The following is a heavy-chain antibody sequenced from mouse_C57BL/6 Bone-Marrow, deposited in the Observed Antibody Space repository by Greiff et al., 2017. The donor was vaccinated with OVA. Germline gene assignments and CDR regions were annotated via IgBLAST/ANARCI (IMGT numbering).Heavy chain of an antibody. Sequence: VQLQQPGAELVRPGPSVKLSCKASGYTFTSYWMHWVKQRPGQGLEWIGVIDPSDSYTNYNQKFKGKATLTVDTSSSTAYMQLSSLTSEDAAVYYCARKDYGSSDYWGQVTTLTVSS. V-gene: IGHV1-59*01. CDR2: IDPSDSYT. J-gene: IGHJ2*01. D-gene: IGHD1-1*01. CDR1: GYTFTSYW. CDR3: ARKDYGSSDY.